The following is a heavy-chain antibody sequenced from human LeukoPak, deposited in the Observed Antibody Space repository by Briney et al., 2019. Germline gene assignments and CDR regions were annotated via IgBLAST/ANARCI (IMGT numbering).Heavy chain of an antibody. CDR1: GFTFSSYE. CDR3: ARGGRKTYYFDY. V-gene: IGHV3-48*03. Sequence: PGGSLRLSCAASGFTFSSYEMNWVRQAPGKGLEWVSYISSSGSTIYYADSVKGRFTISRDNAKNSLYLQMNSLRAEDTAVHYCARGGRKTYYFDYWGQGTLVTVSS. J-gene: IGHJ4*02. CDR2: ISSSGSTI. D-gene: IGHD2-15*01.